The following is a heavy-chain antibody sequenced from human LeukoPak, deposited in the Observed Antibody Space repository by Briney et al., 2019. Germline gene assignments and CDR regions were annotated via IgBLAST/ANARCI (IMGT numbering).Heavy chain of an antibody. CDR1: GFTVSNIY. J-gene: IGHJ4*02. V-gene: IGHV3-23*01. CDR3: AKRGPIYSSSPGNYFDY. CDR2: ISGSDDGT. Sequence: AGGSLRLSCAASGFTVSNIYMNWVRQAPGKGLEWVSSISGSDDGTYYADSVRGRFTISRDNSKNTLYLQMNSLRAEDTAVYYCAKRGPIYSSSPGNYFDYWGQGTLVTVSS. D-gene: IGHD6-6*01.